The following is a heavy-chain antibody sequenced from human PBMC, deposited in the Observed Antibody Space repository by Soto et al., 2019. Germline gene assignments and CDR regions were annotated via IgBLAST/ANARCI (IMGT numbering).Heavy chain of an antibody. V-gene: IGHV4-39*01. CDR3: ARHDRGGTRKYYFDF. Sequence: QLQESGPGLVKPSETLSLICTVSGGSISSSGFSWAWIRQPPGKGLEWIGDISYGGSTYYSPSLKSRGTIYVDTSKSQFSLSLSSVTAADTAVYYCARHDRGGTRKYYFDFWGQGILVTVSS. CDR1: GGSISSSGFS. J-gene: IGHJ4*02. CDR2: ISYGGST. D-gene: IGHD2-15*01.